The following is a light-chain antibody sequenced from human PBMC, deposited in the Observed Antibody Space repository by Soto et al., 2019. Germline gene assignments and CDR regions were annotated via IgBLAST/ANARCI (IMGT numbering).Light chain of an antibody. CDR1: SAYSGYA. CDR2: LNSDGSH. J-gene: IGLJ2*01. V-gene: IGLV4-69*02. Sequence: QSVLTQSPSASASLGASVKLTCTLTSAYSGYAIAWHQQQPEKGPRYLMKLNSDGSHSKGDGIPDRFSGSSSGAERYLTISSLQSDDEADYYCQTWGTGILVFGGGTKLTVL. CDR3: QTWGTGILV.